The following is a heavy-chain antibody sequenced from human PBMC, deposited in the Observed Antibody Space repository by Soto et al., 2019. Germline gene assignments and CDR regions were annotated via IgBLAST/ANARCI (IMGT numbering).Heavy chain of an antibody. CDR3: ARGIATGQLDP. Sequence: ASVKVSFKASGYTFTRYTMNWVRQAPGQRLEWMGWINPENGNTKSSQKFQDRVIITRXXXXXXAXMXLSXXRSEDTAVYYCARGIATGQLDPWGQGTLVTVSS. V-gene: IGHV1-3*01. CDR1: GYTFTRYT. J-gene: IGHJ5*02. CDR2: INPENGNT. D-gene: IGHD2-15*01.